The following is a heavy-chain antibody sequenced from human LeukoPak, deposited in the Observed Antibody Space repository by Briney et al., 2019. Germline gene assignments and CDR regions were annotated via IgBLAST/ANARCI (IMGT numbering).Heavy chain of an antibody. CDR3: AKGNYYYDSSGYYSREYYFDD. Sequence: PGGSLRLSCAASGFTFSSYAMSWVRQAPGKGLEWVSAISGSGGSTYYADSVKGRFTISRDNSKNTLYLQMNSLRAEDTAVYYCAKGNYYYDSSGYYSREYYFDDWGQGTLVTVSS. V-gene: IGHV3-23*01. D-gene: IGHD3-22*01. CDR1: GFTFSSYA. CDR2: ISGSGGST. J-gene: IGHJ4*02.